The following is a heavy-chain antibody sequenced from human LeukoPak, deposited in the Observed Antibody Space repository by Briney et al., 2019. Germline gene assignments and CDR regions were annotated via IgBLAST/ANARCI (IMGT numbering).Heavy chain of an antibody. V-gene: IGHV3-74*01. J-gene: IGHJ6*02. CDR1: GFTFTNYW. Sequence: GGSLRLSCAASGFTFTNYWMHWVRQAPGKGLVWVSRVNSDGSITSYADSVKGRFTISRDNAKNTLYLQMNSLRAEDTAVYYCAREVTSATIREHRYYYGMDVWGQGTTVTVSS. CDR2: VNSDGSIT. CDR3: AREVTSATIREHRYYYGMDV. D-gene: IGHD5-12*01.